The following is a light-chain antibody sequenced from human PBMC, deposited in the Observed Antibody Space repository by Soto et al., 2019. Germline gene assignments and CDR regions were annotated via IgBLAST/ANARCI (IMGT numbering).Light chain of an antibody. J-gene: IGLJ1*01. CDR2: DVR. Sequence: QPVLTQPASVSGSPGQSITISCTGTSSDVGGYNYVSWYQQHPGKAPKLMIYDVRNRPSGVSNRFSGSKSVNTASLTISGLQAEDEADYYCSSYTTISTYVFGTGTSSPS. CDR3: SSYTTISTYV. V-gene: IGLV2-14*03. CDR1: SSDVGGYNY.